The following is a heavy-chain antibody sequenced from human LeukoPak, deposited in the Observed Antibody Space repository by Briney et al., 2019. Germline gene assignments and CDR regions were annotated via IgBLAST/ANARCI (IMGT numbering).Heavy chain of an antibody. CDR1: GGTFSSYA. J-gene: IGHJ4*02. D-gene: IGHD3-10*01. Sequence: SVKVSCKASGGTFSSYAISWVRQAPGQGLEWMGGTIPVFGTSNYAQKFQGRVTITADESTRTAYMELSRLRSDDTAVYYCARVGWFGEFRREQPTDYWGQGTLVTVSS. V-gene: IGHV1-69*13. CDR3: ARVGWFGEFRREQPTDY. CDR2: TIPVFGTS.